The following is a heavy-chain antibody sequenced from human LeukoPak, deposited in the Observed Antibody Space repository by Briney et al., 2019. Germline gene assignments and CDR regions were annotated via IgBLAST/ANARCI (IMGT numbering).Heavy chain of an antibody. CDR2: ISGSGGST. CDR3: AKGAGQYYYGSENYFDY. V-gene: IGHV3-23*01. Sequence: GGSLRLSCAASGFTFSSYAMSWVRQAPGKGLEWVSAISGSGGSTYYADSVKGRFTISRDNSKNTLYLQMNSLRAEETAVYYCAKGAGQYYYGSENYFDYWGQGTLVTVSS. CDR1: GFTFSSYA. D-gene: IGHD3-10*01. J-gene: IGHJ4*02.